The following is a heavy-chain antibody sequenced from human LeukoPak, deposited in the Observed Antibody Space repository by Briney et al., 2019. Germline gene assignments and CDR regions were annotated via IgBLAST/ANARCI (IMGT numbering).Heavy chain of an antibody. CDR3: AKDAADYYGMDV. Sequence: GGSLRLSCAASGFTFSNYGMHWVRQAPGKGLEWVAVISYDGSNKYYADSVKGRFTISRDNSKNTLYLQMNSLRAEDTAVYYCAKDAADYYGMDVWGQGTTVTVSS. J-gene: IGHJ6*02. D-gene: IGHD6-25*01. V-gene: IGHV3-30*18. CDR2: ISYDGSNK. CDR1: GFTFSNYG.